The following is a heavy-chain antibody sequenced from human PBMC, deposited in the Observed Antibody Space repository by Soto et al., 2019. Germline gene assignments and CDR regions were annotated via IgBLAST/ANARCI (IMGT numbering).Heavy chain of an antibody. CDR3: ARVIRKEDYYGMDV. J-gene: IGHJ6*02. D-gene: IGHD3-16*01. V-gene: IGHV1-2*04. CDR2: INPNSGGT. Sequence: ASVKVSCKASGYTFTGYYMHWVRQAPGQGLEWMGWINPNSGGTNYAQKFQGWVTMTRDTSISTAYMELSRLRSDDTAVYYCARVIRKEDYYGMDVWGQGTTVTVSS. CDR1: GYTFTGYY.